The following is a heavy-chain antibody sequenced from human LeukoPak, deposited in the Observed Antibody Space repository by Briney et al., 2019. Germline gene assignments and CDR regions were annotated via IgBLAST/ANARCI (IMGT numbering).Heavy chain of an antibody. CDR3: SRGLDSRKLGY. J-gene: IGHJ4*02. CDR2: IHPSGML. Sequence: SETRSVTCTVSGASCNSDDQYWNWIRQSPGKGLEWIGSIHPSGMLYNNPSLESRVTMSRDTSKNQFSLNLNSVTAADTAVYFCSRGLDSRKLGYWGQGILVTVSS. CDR1: GASCNSDDQY. V-gene: IGHV4-31*03. D-gene: IGHD3-22*01.